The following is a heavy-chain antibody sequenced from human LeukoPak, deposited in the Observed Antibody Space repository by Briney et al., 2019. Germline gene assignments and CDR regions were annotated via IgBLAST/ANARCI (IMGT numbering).Heavy chain of an antibody. CDR1: GGSISSGSYY. D-gene: IGHD1-14*01. J-gene: IGHJ4*02. Sequence: SEPLSLTCTVSGGSISSGSYYWGWIRQPPGKGLEWIGNIYYSGSTYYNPSLKSRVSISVDTSKNQFSLKLTSVTAADTAVYYCARAPEYGLYYFDYWGQGTLVTVSS. CDR2: IYYSGST. CDR3: ARAPEYGLYYFDY. V-gene: IGHV4-39*07.